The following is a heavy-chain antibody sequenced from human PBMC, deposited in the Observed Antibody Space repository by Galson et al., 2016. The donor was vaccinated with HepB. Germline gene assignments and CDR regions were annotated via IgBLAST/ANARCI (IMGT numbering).Heavy chain of an antibody. V-gene: IGHV3-30-3*01. J-gene: IGHJ4*02. CDR2: ISYDGIKK. CDR1: GFVFSGYS. CDR3: ARDHRPFGTATVFDY. Sequence: SLRLSCAASGFVFSGYSMHWVRQAPGKGLEWVASISYDGIKKYYGDSVKGRFTISRDNSKNTLYLVMHSLRAEDTALYYCARDHRPFGTATVFDYWGQGTRVTVSS. D-gene: IGHD4-17*01.